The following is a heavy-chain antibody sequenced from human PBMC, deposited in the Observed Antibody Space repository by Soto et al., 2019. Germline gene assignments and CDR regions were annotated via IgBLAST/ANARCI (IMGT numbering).Heavy chain of an antibody. Sequence: EVQLVESGGGLVQPGGSLRLSCAASGFTFSSYWMHWVRQAPGKGLVWVSRINSDGRSTSYADSVKGRFTISSDNAKNTLYLQMNSLRAEDTAVYYCVRTSLVVAAATREDYWGQGTLVTVSS. CDR1: GFTFSSYW. D-gene: IGHD2-15*01. CDR3: VRTSLVVAAATREDY. V-gene: IGHV3-74*01. CDR2: INSDGRST. J-gene: IGHJ4*02.